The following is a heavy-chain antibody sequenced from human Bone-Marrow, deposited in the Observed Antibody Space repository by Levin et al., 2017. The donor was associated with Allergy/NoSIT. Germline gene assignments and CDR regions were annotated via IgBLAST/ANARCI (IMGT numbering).Heavy chain of an antibody. D-gene: IGHD3-10*01. CDR2: IRSKAFGGTT. CDR1: GFTFGDYH. CDR3: TRGPVRGTYNYYYFMDV. J-gene: IGHJ6*03. Sequence: GGSLRLSCTASGFTFGDYHMSWFRQAPGKGLEWVSFIRSKAFGGTTEYAASVKDRFIISRDDSNCVAYLQMNSLKTEDTALYFCTRGPVRGTYNYYYFMDVWGKGTTVTVSS. V-gene: IGHV3-49*03.